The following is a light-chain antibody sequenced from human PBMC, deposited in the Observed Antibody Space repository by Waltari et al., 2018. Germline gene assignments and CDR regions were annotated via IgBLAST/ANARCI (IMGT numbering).Light chain of an antibody. Sequence: QSALTQPASVSGSPGPSITISCTATSSDGGGHNYVSWYQQHPGKAPKLMIFDVNNRPSGVSNRFSGSKSGNTASLTISGLQAEDEADYYCSAYISSSTLELFGGGTRLTVL. CDR2: DVN. J-gene: IGLJ2*01. CDR3: SAYISSSTLEL. CDR1: SSDGGGHNY. V-gene: IGLV2-14*03.